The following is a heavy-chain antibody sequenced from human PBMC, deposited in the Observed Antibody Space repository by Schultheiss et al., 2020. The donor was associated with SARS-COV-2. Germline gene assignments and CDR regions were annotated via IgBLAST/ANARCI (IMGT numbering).Heavy chain of an antibody. J-gene: IGHJ5*02. D-gene: IGHD1-7*01. CDR1: GFTFSSYA. CDR3: TRVGRGYNWNYVPPFDP. Sequence: GESLKISCAASGFTFSSYAMSWVRQAPGKGLEWVGFIRSKAYGGTTEYAASVKGRFTISRDDSKSIAYLQMNSLKTEDTAVYYCTRVGRGYNWNYVPPFDPWGQGTLVTVSS. V-gene: IGHV3-49*04. CDR2: IRSKAYGGTT.